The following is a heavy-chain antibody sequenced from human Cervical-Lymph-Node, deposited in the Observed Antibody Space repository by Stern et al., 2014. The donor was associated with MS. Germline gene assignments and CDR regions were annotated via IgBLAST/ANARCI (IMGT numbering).Heavy chain of an antibody. CDR1: GFTFSGAT. CDR3: TRSLNGYTDY. V-gene: IGHV3-73*01. CDR2: IRNKANSYAT. Sequence: EVHLVESGGGLVQPGGSLKLSCAASGFTFSGATLHWVRQASGKGLEWVGRIRNKANSYATTYAESVKGRFTISRDDSKNTAYLQMNSLKTEDTAVYYCTRSLNGYTDYWGQGTLVTVSS. J-gene: IGHJ4*02. D-gene: IGHD5-18*01.